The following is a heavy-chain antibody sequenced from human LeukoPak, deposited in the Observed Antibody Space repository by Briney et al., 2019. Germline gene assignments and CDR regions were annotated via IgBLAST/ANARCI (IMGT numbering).Heavy chain of an antibody. Sequence: SETLSLTCTVSGGSISSSSYYWGWIRQPPEKGLEWIGSIYYSGSTYYNPSLKSRVTISVDTSKNQFSLKLSSVTAADTAVYYCARRAAAGNNWFDPWGQGTLVTVSS. CDR3: ARRAAAGNNWFDP. D-gene: IGHD6-13*01. V-gene: IGHV4-39*01. CDR1: GGSISSSSYY. CDR2: IYYSGST. J-gene: IGHJ5*02.